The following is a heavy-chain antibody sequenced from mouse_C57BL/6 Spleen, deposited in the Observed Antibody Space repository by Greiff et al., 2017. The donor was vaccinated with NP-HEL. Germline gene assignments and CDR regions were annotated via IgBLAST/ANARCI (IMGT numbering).Heavy chain of an antibody. J-gene: IGHJ4*01. V-gene: IGHV1-64*01. CDR3: ARSGDYDVYYAMDY. D-gene: IGHD2-4*01. CDR2: IHPNSGST. CDR1: GYTFTSYW. Sequence: VQLQQPGAELVKPGASVKLSCKASGYTFTSYWMHWVKQRPGQGLEWIGMIHPNSGSTNYNEKFKSKATLTVDKSSSTAYMQLSSLTSEDSAVYYCARSGDYDVYYAMDYWGQGTSVTVSS.